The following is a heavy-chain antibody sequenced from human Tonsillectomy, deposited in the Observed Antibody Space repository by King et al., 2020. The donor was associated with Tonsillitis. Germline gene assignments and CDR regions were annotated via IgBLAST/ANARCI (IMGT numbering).Heavy chain of an antibody. D-gene: IGHD3-3*01. CDR2: IYHSGST. V-gene: IGHV4-38-2*02. CDR1: GYSISSGYY. J-gene: IGHJ4*02. CDR3: ARVPDFWKNYFDY. Sequence: QLQESGPGLVKPSETLSLTCTVSGYSISSGYYWGWIRQPPGKGLEWIGSIYHSGSTYYNPSLKSRVTISVDTSKNQFSLKLNSVTAADTAVYYCARVPDFWKNYFDYWGQGTLVTVSS.